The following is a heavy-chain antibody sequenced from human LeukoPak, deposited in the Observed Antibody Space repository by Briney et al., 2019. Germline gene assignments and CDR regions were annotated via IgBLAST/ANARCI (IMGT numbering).Heavy chain of an antibody. CDR1: GFTFDDYA. D-gene: IGHD5-12*01. CDR2: ISWNSGSI. J-gene: IGHJ4*02. CDR3: AKAVADDYFDY. V-gene: IGHV3-9*01. Sequence: PGRSLRLSCAASGFTFDDYAMHWVRQAPGKGLEWVSGISWNSGSIGYADSVKGRFTISRDNAKNSLYLQMNSLRAEDTALYYCAKAVADDYFDYWGQGTLVTVSS.